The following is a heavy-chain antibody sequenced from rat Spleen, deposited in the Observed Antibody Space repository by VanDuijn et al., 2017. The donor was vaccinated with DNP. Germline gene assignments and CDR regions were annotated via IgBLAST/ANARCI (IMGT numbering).Heavy chain of an antibody. D-gene: IGHD1-6*01. J-gene: IGHJ2*01. CDR1: GLTFSYYA. V-gene: IGHV5S10*01. CDR2: IIYDGSGT. CDR3: ATEDYGYPFAY. Sequence: EVQLVESGGGLVQPGRSLKLSCAASGLTFSYYAMAWVRQAPTKGLEWVASIIYDGSGTYHRDSVKGRFTISRDNAKSTLYLQMDSLRSEDTATYYCATEDYGYPFAYWGQGVMVTVSS.